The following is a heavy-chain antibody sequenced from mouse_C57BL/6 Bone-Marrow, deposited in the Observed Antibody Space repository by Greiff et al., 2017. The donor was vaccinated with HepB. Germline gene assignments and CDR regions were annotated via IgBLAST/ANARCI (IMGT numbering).Heavy chain of an antibody. J-gene: IGHJ4*01. D-gene: IGHD2-2*01. CDR1: GYTFTDYY. CDR2: INPYNGGT. CDR3: ARWFYCRNDPHSMDY. V-gene: IGHV1-19*01. Sequence: VQLKQSGPVLVMPGASVKMSCKASGYTFTDYYMNWVKQSHGKSLEWIGVINPYNGGTSYNQKFKGKATLTVDKSSSTAYMELNSLTSEDSAVYYFARWFYCRNDPHSMDYWCQGASVTAFS.